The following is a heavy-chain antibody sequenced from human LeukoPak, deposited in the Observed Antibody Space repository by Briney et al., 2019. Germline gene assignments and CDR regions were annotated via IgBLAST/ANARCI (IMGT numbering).Heavy chain of an antibody. CDR1: GFPFASYV. V-gene: IGHV3-48*02. CDR3: ARGHDWAFDL. D-gene: IGHD3-9*01. CDR2: INHDAEMI. Sequence: GGSLRLSCEGSGFPFASYVMSWVRQAPGKGLEWIAYINHDAEMIFYPDFVKGRFTISRDNAKKSLYLQMSALRYEDTAIYYCARGHDWAFDLWGQGTLVTVSS. J-gene: IGHJ4*02.